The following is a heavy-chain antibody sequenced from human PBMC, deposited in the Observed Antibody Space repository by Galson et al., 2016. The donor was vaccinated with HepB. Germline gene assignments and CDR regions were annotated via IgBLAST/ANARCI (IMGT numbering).Heavy chain of an antibody. D-gene: IGHD2/OR15-2a*01. CDR3: ARDGISSLDQ. J-gene: IGHJ4*02. CDR2: ITPEGSDT. V-gene: IGHV3-30*03. CDR1: GFTFSSYG. Sequence: SLRLSCAASGFTFSSYGMHWVRQAPGKGLDWVALITPEGSDTYYADAVKGRFTISRDNSKNTLSLQMSSLRAEDTAIYYCARDGISSLDQWGQGILVTVSS.